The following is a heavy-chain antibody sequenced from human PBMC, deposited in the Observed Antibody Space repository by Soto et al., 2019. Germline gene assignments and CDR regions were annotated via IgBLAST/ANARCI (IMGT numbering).Heavy chain of an antibody. D-gene: IGHD3-10*01. V-gene: IGHV3-21*01. Sequence: EVQLVESGGGLVKPGGSLRLSCAASGFTFSSYSMNWVRQAPGKGLEWVSSITSSSSYIYYADSVKGRFTISRDNAKNSLYLKMSSLRAEDTAVYYCARDTSITMVRGTGMDFWGQVTTVTVSS. CDR1: GFTFSSYS. CDR3: ARDTSITMVRGTGMDF. J-gene: IGHJ6*02. CDR2: ITSSSSYI.